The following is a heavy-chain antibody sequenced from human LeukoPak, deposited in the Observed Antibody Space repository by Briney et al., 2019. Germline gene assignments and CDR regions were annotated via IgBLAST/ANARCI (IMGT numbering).Heavy chain of an antibody. CDR2: IIEKGNA. CDR1: GGSFSSYS. J-gene: IGHJ2*01. Sequence: SETLSLTCALYGGSFSSYSWSWTWIRQTPEKGLEWIGEIIEKGNANYSPSLKSRVTIDLDTSKNQFSLKLTSMTAADTAMYYCARGYYPPRWYFDLWGSGTLVTVSS. D-gene: IGHD3-10*01. V-gene: IGHV4-34*01. CDR3: ARGYYPPRWYFDL.